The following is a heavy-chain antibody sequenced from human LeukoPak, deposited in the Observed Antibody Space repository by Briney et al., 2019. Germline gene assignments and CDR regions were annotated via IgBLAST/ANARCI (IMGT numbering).Heavy chain of an antibody. CDR1: GFTFSSDW. J-gene: IGHJ3*02. CDR2: IKQDGSEK. D-gene: IGHD3-22*01. Sequence: GGSLRLSCAASGFTFSSDWMSWVRQAPGKGLEWGANIKQDGSEKYYVDSVKGPFTISRDNAKNPLYLQMNSMRAEDTAVYYCARDVGDEYYYDSSGYPPGAFDIWGQGTMVTVSS. CDR3: ARDVGDEYYYDSSGYPPGAFDI. V-gene: IGHV3-7*01.